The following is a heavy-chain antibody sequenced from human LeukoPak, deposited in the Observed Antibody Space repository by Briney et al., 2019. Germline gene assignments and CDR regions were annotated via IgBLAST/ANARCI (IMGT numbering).Heavy chain of an antibody. Sequence: SETLSLTCAVYGGSFSGYYWGWIRQPPGKGLEWIGEINHSGSTNYNPSLKSRVTISVDTSKNQFSLKLSSVTAADTAVYYCARGRGSSGSYLRHWGQGTLVTVSS. CDR1: GGSFSGYY. CDR2: INHSGST. CDR3: ARGRGSSGSYLRH. J-gene: IGHJ1*01. V-gene: IGHV4-34*01. D-gene: IGHD1-26*01.